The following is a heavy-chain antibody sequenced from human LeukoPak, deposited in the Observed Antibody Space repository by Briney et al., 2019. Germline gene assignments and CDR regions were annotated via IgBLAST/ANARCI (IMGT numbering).Heavy chain of an antibody. V-gene: IGHV3-30*02. CDR1: GFTFSNYG. CDR3: AKEVSLARKYSSSWYGAFDI. CDR2: IWYGGSNK. J-gene: IGHJ3*02. D-gene: IGHD6-13*01. Sequence: PGGSLRLSCAASGFTFSNYGMHWVRQAPGKGLEWVAVIWYGGSNKYYADSVKGRFTISRDNSKNTLYLQMNSLRAEDTAVYYCAKEVSLARKYSSSWYGAFDIWGQGTMVTVSS.